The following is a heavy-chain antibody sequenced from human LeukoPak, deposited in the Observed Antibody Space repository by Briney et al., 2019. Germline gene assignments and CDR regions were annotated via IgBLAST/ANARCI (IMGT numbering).Heavy chain of an antibody. D-gene: IGHD3-22*01. CDR3: VKDMSDDYDSREGAFDV. CDR1: GFTFENYA. J-gene: IGHJ3*01. CDR2: ISWESNNI. Sequence: PGGFLRLSCGTSGFTFENYAMHWVRQAPGKGLEWVSGISWESNNIDYVDSVKGRFTISRDNAKKSLYLQMNSLRAEDTALYYCVKDMSDDYDSREGAFDVWGQGTMVTVSS. V-gene: IGHV3-9*01.